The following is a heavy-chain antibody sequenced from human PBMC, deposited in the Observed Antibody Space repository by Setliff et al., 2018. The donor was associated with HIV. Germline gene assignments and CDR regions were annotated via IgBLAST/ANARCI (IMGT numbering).Heavy chain of an antibody. CDR2: INHSRRT. CDR3: ASGPGYGWGSYRLDY. J-gene: IGHJ4*02. Sequence: SETLSLTCAVYGGSFSGFYWNWIRQAPGKGLEWIGEINHSRRTKYNPSLKSRVTISVDTSKNQFSLKLSSVTAADTAFYYCASGPGYGWGSYRLDYWGQGTLVTVSS. V-gene: IGHV4-34*01. D-gene: IGHD3-10*01. CDR1: GGSFSGFY.